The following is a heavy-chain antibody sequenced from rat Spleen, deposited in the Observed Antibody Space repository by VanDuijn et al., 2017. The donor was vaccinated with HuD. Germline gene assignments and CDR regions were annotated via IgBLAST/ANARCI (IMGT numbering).Heavy chain of an antibody. CDR3: AQLPGSH. V-gene: IGHV2-77*01. J-gene: IGHJ2*01. Sequence: QVQMKETGPGLVQRTQTLSVTCTVSGFSLTSYAVHWVRQAPGRGLEWMGMIWGDGSTNYNSALKSRLSISRETSKSQVFLTMHSLQTDDTAVYYCAQLPGSHWGQGVMVTVSS. CDR1: GFSLTSYA. CDR2: IWGDGST. D-gene: IGHD1-4*01.